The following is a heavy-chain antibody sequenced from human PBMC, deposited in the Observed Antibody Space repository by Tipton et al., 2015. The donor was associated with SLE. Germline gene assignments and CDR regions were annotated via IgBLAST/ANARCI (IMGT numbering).Heavy chain of an antibody. V-gene: IGHV4-59*01. D-gene: IGHD3-10*01. J-gene: IGHJ3*02. CDR1: GGSISSYY. CDR3: ARSERYYYGSGHFDVFDI. Sequence: TLSLTCTVSGGSISSYYWSWIRQPPGKGLEWIGYIYYSGSTNYNPSLKSRVTISVDTSKNQFSLKLSPVTAADTAVYYCARSERYYYGSGHFDVFDIWGQGTMVTVSS. CDR2: IYYSGST.